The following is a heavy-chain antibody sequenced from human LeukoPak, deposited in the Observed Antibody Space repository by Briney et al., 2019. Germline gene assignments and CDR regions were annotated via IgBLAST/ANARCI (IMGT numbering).Heavy chain of an antibody. CDR2: ISYDGSHK. CDR1: GFTFSSSG. Sequence: GGPLRLSCAASGFTFSSSGMHWVRQAPGRGLEWVAVISYDGSHKYYVDSVKGRFTISRDNSKNTLCLQMNSLRAEDTAVCYCAKGHYTDVWGKGTTVTVSS. CDR3: AKGHYTDV. J-gene: IGHJ6*03. V-gene: IGHV3-30*18.